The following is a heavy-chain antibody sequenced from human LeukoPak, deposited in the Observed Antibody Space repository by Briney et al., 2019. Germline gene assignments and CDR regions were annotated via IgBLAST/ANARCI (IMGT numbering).Heavy chain of an antibody. Sequence: PSETLSLTCAVYGGSFSGYSWSWIRQPPGKGLEWIGEINHSGSTNYNPSLKSRVTISVDTSKNQFSLKLSSVTAADTAVYYCARGSHDSSGWYEFDYWGQGTLVTVSS. CDR1: GGSFSGYS. J-gene: IGHJ4*02. CDR2: INHSGST. CDR3: ARGSHDSSGWYEFDY. V-gene: IGHV4-34*01. D-gene: IGHD6-19*01.